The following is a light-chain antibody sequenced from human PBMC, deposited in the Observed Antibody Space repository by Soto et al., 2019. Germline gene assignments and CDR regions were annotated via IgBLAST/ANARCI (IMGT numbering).Light chain of an antibody. CDR2: GNS. V-gene: IGLV1-40*01. Sequence: QAVVTQPPSASGAPGQRVTISCTGSSSNIGAGYDVHWYQQLPGTAPKLLIYGNSNRPSGVPDRFSGSKSGTSASLAITGLQAEDDADYYCQSYDSSLSGSHVVFGGGTKLTVL. CDR3: QSYDSSLSGSHVV. CDR1: SSNIGAGYD. J-gene: IGLJ2*01.